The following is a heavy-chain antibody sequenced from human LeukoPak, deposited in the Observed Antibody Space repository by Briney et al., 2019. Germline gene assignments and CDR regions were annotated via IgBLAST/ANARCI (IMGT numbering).Heavy chain of an antibody. CDR1: GFTFSTYN. CDR2: ITSSSSYI. D-gene: IGHD3-10*01. J-gene: IGHJ4*02. Sequence: PGGSLRLSCAASGFTFSTYNMNWVRQAPGKGLEWVSSITSSSSYIYYADSVKGRFTISRDNSKNTLYLQMNSLRAEDTAVYYCAKDGVWFGELPYFDYWGQGTLVTVSS. V-gene: IGHV3-21*01. CDR3: AKDGVWFGELPYFDY.